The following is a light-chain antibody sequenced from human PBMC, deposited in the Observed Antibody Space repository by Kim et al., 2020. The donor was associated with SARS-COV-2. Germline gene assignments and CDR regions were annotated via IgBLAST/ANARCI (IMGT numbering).Light chain of an antibody. V-gene: IGLV2-11*01. CDR1: SSDVGDYDY. CDR3: CAYGGYKIKWV. CDR2: DVT. Sequence: QSALTQPRSVSGSPGQSVTISCTGTSSDVGDYDYVSWYQQHPGEAPTLMIYDVTKRPSGVPDRFSAAKSGNTASLTISGLQAEDEADYYCCAYGGYKIKWVFGGGTQLTVL. J-gene: IGLJ3*02.